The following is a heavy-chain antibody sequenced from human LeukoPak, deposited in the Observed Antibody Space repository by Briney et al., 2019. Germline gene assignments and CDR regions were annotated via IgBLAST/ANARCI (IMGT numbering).Heavy chain of an antibody. CDR1: GFTFSSYG. CDR2: ISYDGSNK. CDR3: ARGGRPYYYYGMDV. Sequence: GGSLRLSCAASGFTFSSYGMHWVRQAPGKGLEWVAVISYDGSNKYCADSVKGRFTISRDNSKNTLYLQMNSLRAEDTAVYYCARGGRPYYYYGMDVWGQGTTVTVSS. J-gene: IGHJ6*02. V-gene: IGHV3-30*03.